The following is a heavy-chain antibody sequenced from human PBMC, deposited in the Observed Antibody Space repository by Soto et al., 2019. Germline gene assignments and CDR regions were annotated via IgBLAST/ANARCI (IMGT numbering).Heavy chain of an antibody. V-gene: IGHV4-39*01. D-gene: IGHD6-6*01. Sequence: SETLSLTCTVSGGSISSRSHFWGWIRQPPGKGLEWVATLYYGVTTSYNPSLTSRATISVDTSKNQLSLKLTSVTAADTAVYYCVRAARPDYLDHYYMDVWGKGTTVTVSS. CDR1: GGSISSRSHF. CDR3: VRAARPDYLDHYYMDV. J-gene: IGHJ6*03. CDR2: LYYGVTT.